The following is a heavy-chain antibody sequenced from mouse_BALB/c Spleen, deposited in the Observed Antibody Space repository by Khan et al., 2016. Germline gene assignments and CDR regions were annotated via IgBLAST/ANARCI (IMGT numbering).Heavy chain of an antibody. CDR1: GFSITGFA. Sequence: QVQLKESGPGLVAPSQSLFITCTVSGFSITGFAVNWVRQPPGKGLEWLGVIWGDGSTDYDSALKSRLSISKDDSKSQVFLKMNSLQTDDTARYYCASYYDYDGGFAYWGQGTLVTVSA. CDR3: ASYYDYDGGFAY. J-gene: IGHJ3*01. V-gene: IGHV2-6-7*01. CDR2: IWGDGST. D-gene: IGHD2-4*01.